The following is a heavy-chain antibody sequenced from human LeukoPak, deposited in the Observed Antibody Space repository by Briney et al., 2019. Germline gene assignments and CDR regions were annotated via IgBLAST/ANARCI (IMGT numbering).Heavy chain of an antibody. CDR3: ARGVSSWGYYYYYMDV. CDR1: GGSFSGYY. Sequence: SETLSLTCAVYGGSFSGYYWSWIRQPPGKGLEWIGEINHSGSTNYNPSLKSRVTISVDTSKNQFSLKLSSVTAADTAVYYCARGVSSWGYYYYYMDVWGKGTTVTVSS. V-gene: IGHV4-34*01. J-gene: IGHJ6*03. D-gene: IGHD2-2*01. CDR2: INHSGST.